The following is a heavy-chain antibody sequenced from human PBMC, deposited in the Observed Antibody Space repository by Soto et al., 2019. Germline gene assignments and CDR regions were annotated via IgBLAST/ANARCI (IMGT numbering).Heavy chain of an antibody. CDR3: ARVKSDSPGYYTFNY. V-gene: IGHV3-53*01. CDR1: GGTVTSNY. J-gene: IGHJ4*02. CDR2: IYSSGNT. D-gene: IGHD3-22*01. Sequence: PGGSLRHSCAASGGTVTSNYMSWVRQAPGKGLEWVSVIYSSGNTYHADSVKGRFIISRGNSKNTVYLQMNSLRAEDTAVYYCARVKSDSPGYYTFNYWGQGTLVTVSS.